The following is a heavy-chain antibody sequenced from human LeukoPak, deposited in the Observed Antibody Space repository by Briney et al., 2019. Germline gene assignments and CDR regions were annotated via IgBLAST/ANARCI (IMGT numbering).Heavy chain of an antibody. V-gene: IGHV3-66*01. CDR2: IYTGGST. CDR1: GFTVSSNY. J-gene: IGHJ1*01. CDR3: ATDPRSRSYDILTGYSH. D-gene: IGHD3-9*01. Sequence: PAESLRLSCAASGFTVSSNYMSWVRQAPGKGREWVSFIYTGGSTYYQDSVRGRFTISGDNSNNSLYLKMISLRAEDTAVYYCATDPRSRSYDILTGYSHWGQGTLVTVSS.